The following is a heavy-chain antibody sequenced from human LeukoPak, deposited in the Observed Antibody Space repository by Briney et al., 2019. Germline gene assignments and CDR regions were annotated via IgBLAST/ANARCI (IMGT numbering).Heavy chain of an antibody. J-gene: IGHJ6*03. Sequence: WESLKISCKGSGYSFTSYWIGLVRQMPGKGLEWMGIIYPGDSDTRYSPSFQGQVTISADKSISTAYLQWSSLKATDTAMYYCARHRVVAATTYYYYMDVWGKGTTVTVSS. CDR1: GYSFTSYW. CDR3: ARHRVVAATTYYYYMDV. V-gene: IGHV5-51*01. CDR2: IYPGDSDT. D-gene: IGHD2-15*01.